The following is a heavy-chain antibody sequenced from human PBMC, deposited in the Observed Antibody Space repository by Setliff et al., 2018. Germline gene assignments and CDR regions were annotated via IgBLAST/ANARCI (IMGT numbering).Heavy chain of an antibody. CDR3: ARGIITVVRGVITFSYYFDY. Sequence: PSETLSLTCTVSGGSISSYYWSWIRQPAGKGLEWIGRIYTSGSTNYNPSLKSRVTMSVDTSKNQFSLKLSSVTAADTAVYYCARGIITVVRGVITFSYYFDYWGQGTLVTVSS. CDR1: GGSISSYY. J-gene: IGHJ4*02. D-gene: IGHD3-10*01. V-gene: IGHV4-4*07. CDR2: IYTSGST.